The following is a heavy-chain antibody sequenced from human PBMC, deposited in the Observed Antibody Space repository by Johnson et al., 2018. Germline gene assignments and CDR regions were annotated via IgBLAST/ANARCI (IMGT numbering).Heavy chain of an antibody. CDR1: GYTFTSYY. D-gene: IGHD4-23*01. CDR3: ARDVRVHDGGKLGVGAFDI. Sequence: VQLVESGAEVKKPGASVKVSCKASGYTFTSYYMHWVRQAPGQGLEWMGIINPSGGSTSYAQKFQGRVTMTRDTSTSTVYMELGSLRSEDTAVYYCARDVRVHDGGKLGVGAFDIWGQGTMVTVSS. CDR2: INPSGGST. J-gene: IGHJ3*02. V-gene: IGHV1-46*01.